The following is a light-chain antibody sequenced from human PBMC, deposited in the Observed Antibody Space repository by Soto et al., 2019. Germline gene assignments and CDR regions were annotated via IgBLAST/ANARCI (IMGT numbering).Light chain of an antibody. CDR1: QSVSSSY. CDR2: GAS. V-gene: IGKV3-20*01. CDR3: QQSGSSPVT. Sequence: EIVLTQSPGTLSLSPGERATLSCRASQSVSSSYLAWYQQKPGQAPRLLIYGASSRATGIPDRFSGSGSGTDVTLTISRLEPEDFAVYYCQQSGSSPVTFGQGKRLEIK. J-gene: IGKJ5*01.